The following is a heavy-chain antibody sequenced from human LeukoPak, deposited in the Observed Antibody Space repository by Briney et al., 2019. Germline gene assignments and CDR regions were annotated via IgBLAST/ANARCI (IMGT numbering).Heavy chain of an antibody. V-gene: IGHV4-39*01. CDR2: VYYGGNT. CDR1: GGSISSTSYY. Sequence: SETLSLTCTVSGGSISSTSYYWDWVRQPPGKGLEWIGNVYYGGNTFYNSSLESRVTISVDMSKNQFSLKLTSLTAADTAVYYCARQRADYFYHYLDVWGKGTSVAVSS. J-gene: IGHJ6*03. CDR3: ARQRADYFYHYLDV.